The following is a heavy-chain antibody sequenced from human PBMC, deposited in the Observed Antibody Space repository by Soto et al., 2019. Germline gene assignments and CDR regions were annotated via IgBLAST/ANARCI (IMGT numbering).Heavy chain of an antibody. CDR3: ARARGTTGTSPYYFDY. CDR2: INAGNGNT. V-gene: IGHV1-3*01. D-gene: IGHD1-1*01. CDR1: GYTFTSYA. Sequence: ASVKVSCKASGYTFTSYAMHWVRQAPGQRLEWMGWINAGNGNTKYSQKFQGRVTITRDTSASTAYMELSSLRSEDTAVYYCARARGTTGTSPYYFDYWGQGTLVTVSS. J-gene: IGHJ4*02.